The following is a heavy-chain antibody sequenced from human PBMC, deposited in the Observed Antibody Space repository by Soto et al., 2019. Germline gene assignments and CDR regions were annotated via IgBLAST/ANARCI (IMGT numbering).Heavy chain of an antibody. Sequence: FEIPGRPSTVSGGTIGCFCGRLIRQPPRKGLEWIGYIYYSGSTNYNPSLKSRVTISVDASKNQFSLKLSSVTAADTAVYYCARDHSDSSGTYDAFDIWGQRTMVIGSS. CDR3: ARDHSDSSGTYDAFDI. CDR1: GGTIGCFC. D-gene: IGHD3-22*01. CDR2: IYYSGST. J-gene: IGHJ3*02. V-gene: IGHV4-59*01.